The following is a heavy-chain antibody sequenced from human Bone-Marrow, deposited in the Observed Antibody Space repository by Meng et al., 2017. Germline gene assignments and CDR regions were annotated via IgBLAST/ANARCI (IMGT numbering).Heavy chain of an antibody. V-gene: IGHV1-2*06. D-gene: IGHD6-13*01. J-gene: IGHJ4*02. CDR2: INPKSGDT. CDR3: ARDEDISAAGKLFGDY. Sequence: QVLRVQTGHEVKKPGPSVKVSCKASGYTFPDYGLHWVRRAPGQGLEWMGRINPKSGDTHYAQRFQGRVTMTGDTSISTAYMELSGLRSDDTAMYYCARDEDISAAGKLFGDYWGQGTLVTVSS. CDR1: GYTFPDYG.